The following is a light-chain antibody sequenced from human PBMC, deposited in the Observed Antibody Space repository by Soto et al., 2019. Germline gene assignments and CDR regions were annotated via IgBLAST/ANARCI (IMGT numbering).Light chain of an antibody. Sequence: DILLTQSPGTLSLSPGESATLSCRASQSVSSSYLAWYQQKPGQAPRLLIYGASSRATGIPDRFSGSGSGTDFTLTISRLEPEDFAVYYCQQYGTSPELTFGGGTKVEIE. J-gene: IGKJ4*01. CDR2: GAS. V-gene: IGKV3-20*01. CDR1: QSVSSSY. CDR3: QQYGTSPELT.